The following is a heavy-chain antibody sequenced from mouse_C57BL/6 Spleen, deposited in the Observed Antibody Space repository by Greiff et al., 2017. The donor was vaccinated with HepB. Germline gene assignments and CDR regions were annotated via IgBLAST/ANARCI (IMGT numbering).Heavy chain of an antibody. Sequence: VQLQQPGAELVKPGASVKLSCKASGYTFTSYWMQWVKQRPGQGLEWIGEIDPSDSYTNYNQKFKGKATLTVDTSSSTAYMQLSSLTSEDSAVYYCARSRIYYGNYVGHFDYWGQGTTLTVSS. J-gene: IGHJ2*01. CDR2: IDPSDSYT. D-gene: IGHD2-1*01. CDR3: ARSRIYYGNYVGHFDY. CDR1: GYTFTSYW. V-gene: IGHV1-50*01.